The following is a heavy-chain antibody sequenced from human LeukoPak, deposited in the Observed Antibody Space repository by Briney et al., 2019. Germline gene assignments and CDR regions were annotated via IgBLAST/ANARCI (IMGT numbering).Heavy chain of an antibody. J-gene: IGHJ4*02. CDR3: ARDRWELLLGD. CDR2: INSISNHI. D-gene: IGHD1-26*01. V-gene: IGHV3-21*01. Sequence: PGGSLRLSCAASGFTFRSYSMNWVRQAPGKGLEWVSSINSISNHIYYADSVKGRFTISRDNVKNTLYLQMNSLRAEDTAVYYCARDRWELLLGDWGQGTLVTVSS. CDR1: GFTFRSYS.